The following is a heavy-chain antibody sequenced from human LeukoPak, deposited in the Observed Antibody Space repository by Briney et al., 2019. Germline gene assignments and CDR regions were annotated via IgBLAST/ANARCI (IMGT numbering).Heavy chain of an antibody. CDR2: IWYDGSNK. D-gene: IGHD6-19*01. J-gene: IGHJ4*02. CDR1: GFTFSSYG. CDR3: ASGIAVAGLFDY. V-gene: IGHV3-33*01. Sequence: GGSLRLSCAASGFTFSSYGMHWVRQAPGKGLEWVAVIWYDGSNKYYADCVKGRFTISRDNSKNTLYLQMNSLRAEDTAVYYCASGIAVAGLFDYWGQGTLVTVSS.